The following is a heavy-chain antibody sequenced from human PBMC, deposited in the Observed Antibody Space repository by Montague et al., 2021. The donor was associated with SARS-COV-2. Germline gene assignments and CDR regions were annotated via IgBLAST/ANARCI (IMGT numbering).Heavy chain of an antibody. D-gene: IGHD6-13*01. Sequence: SETLSLTCTVSGGSISSGTYYWGWVRQPPGKGLEWIGTINYSGKTNYNPSLKSRVTISVDTSKNQFSLKVTSVTAADTAVYYCARRAAWQLNWFCDLWGRGTLVTVSS. CDR3: ARRAAWQLNWFCDL. V-gene: IGHV4-39*01. CDR2: INYSGKT. J-gene: IGHJ2*01. CDR1: GGSISSGTYY.